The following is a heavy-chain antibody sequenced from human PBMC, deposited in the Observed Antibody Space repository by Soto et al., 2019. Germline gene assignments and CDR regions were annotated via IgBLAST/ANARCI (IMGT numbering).Heavy chain of an antibody. CDR1: GGTFSSYT. CDR2: ISGYNGDT. Sequence: ASVKVSCKASGGTFSSYTISWVRQAPGQGLEWMGWISGYNGDTNYAQKVQGRVTMTIDTSTSTAYMELRSLTSDDTAIYYRARDPYGSAHSGMDVWGQGTTVTVSS. D-gene: IGHD3-10*01. V-gene: IGHV1-18*01. J-gene: IGHJ6*02. CDR3: ARDPYGSAHSGMDV.